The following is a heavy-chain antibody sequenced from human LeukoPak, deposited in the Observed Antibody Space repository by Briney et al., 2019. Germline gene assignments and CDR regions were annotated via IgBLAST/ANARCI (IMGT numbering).Heavy chain of an antibody. CDR2: ISGSSTTI. J-gene: IGHJ4*01. D-gene: IGHD4-17*01. CDR3: ARGAYGVYYFDY. CDR1: GFTFSIYT. V-gene: IGHV3-48*01. Sequence: GGSLRLSCAASGFTFSIYTMNWVRQAPGKGLEWVSYISGSSTTIYYADSVKGRFTISRDNAKNSLYLQMNSLRAEDTAVYYCARGAYGVYYFDYWGQGTLVTVSS.